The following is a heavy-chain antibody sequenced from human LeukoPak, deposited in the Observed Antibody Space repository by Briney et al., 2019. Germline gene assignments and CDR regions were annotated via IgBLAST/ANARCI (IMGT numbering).Heavy chain of an antibody. Sequence: GESLRLSCAASGFTFSSYAMSWVRQAPGKGLEWVSAISGSGGSTYYADSVKGRFTISRDNSKNTLYLQMNSLRAEDTAVYYCAKQKIVPYYMDVWGKGTTVTVSS. J-gene: IGHJ6*03. CDR2: ISGSGGST. CDR1: GFTFSSYA. D-gene: IGHD2-2*01. V-gene: IGHV3-23*01. CDR3: AKQKIVPYYMDV.